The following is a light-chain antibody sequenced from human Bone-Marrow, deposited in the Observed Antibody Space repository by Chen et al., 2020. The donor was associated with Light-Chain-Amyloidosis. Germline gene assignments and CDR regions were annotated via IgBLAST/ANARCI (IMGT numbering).Light chain of an antibody. Sequence: QSVLTQPPSVSAAPGQKVTISCYRSNSNIGINYVSWYQQLPGTSPKLLIYENNQRPSEIPDRFSGSKSGTSATLGVAGLQTGDEADYYCATWDSSLTVWMFGGGTKLTVL. J-gene: IGLJ3*02. CDR3: ATWDSSLTVWM. CDR1: NSNIGINY. CDR2: ENN. V-gene: IGLV1-51*02.